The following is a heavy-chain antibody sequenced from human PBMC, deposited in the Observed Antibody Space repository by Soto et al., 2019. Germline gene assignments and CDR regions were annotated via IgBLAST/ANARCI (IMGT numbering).Heavy chain of an antibody. J-gene: IGHJ4*02. D-gene: IGHD3-10*01. V-gene: IGHV4-34*01. CDR2: INHSVST. Sequence: SETLSLTCAVYGGSFSGYYWSWIRQPPGKGLEWIGEINHSVSTNYNPSLKSRVTISVDTSKNQFSLKLSSVTAADTAVYYCARIGWIRGGARYWGQGTLVIFSS. CDR3: ARIGWIRGGARY. CDR1: GGSFSGYY.